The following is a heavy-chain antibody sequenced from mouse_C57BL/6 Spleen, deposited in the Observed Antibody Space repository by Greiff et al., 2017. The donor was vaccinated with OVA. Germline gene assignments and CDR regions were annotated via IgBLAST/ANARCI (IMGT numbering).Heavy chain of an antibody. CDR3: ARSLYYGKEEYAMDY. CDR1: GFTFTDYY. CDR2: IRNKANGYTT. J-gene: IGHJ4*01. D-gene: IGHD2-1*01. Sequence: EVMLVESGGGLVQPGGSLSLSCAASGFTFTDYYMSWVRQPPGKALEWLGFIRNKANGYTTEYSASVKGRFTISKDNSQSILYLQMNALRAEDSATYYCARSLYYGKEEYAMDYWGQGTSVTVSS. V-gene: IGHV7-3*01.